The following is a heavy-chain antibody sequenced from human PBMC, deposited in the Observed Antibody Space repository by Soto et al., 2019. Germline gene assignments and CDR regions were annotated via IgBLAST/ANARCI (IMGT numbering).Heavy chain of an antibody. V-gene: IGHV1-18*01. CDR1: GYTFTSYG. D-gene: IGHD6-13*01. CDR2: ISAYNGNT. CDR3: ARYRSDNLAADGRDNWFDP. J-gene: IGHJ5*02. Sequence: ASVKVSCKASGYTFTSYGISWVRQAPGQGLEWMGWISAYNGNTNYAQKFQGRVTMTTDTSTSTAYMELRSLRSDDTAVYYCARYRSDNLAADGRDNWFDPWGQGTLVTVSS.